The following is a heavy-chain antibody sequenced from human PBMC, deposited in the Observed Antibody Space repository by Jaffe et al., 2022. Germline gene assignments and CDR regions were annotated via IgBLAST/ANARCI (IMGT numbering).Heavy chain of an antibody. Sequence: QVQLVQSGAEVKKPGASVKVSCKASGYTFTSYGISWVRQAPGQGLEWMGWISAYNGNTNYAQKLQGRVTMTTDTSTSTAYMELRSLRSDDTAVYYCATTHYDILTGYDGPYYFDYWGQGTLVTVSS. J-gene: IGHJ4*02. V-gene: IGHV1-18*01. CDR2: ISAYNGNT. CDR1: GYTFTSYG. D-gene: IGHD3-9*01. CDR3: ATTHYDILTGYDGPYYFDY.